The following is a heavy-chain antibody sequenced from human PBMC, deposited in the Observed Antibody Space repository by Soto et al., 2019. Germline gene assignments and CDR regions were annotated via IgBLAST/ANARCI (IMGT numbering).Heavy chain of an antibody. CDR2: LSGTGSST. V-gene: IGHV3-23*01. D-gene: IGHD2-2*01. Sequence: GGSLRLSCVVSAASGFTFSNYAMSWVRQAPGKGLQWVSGLSGTGSSTYYADSVRGRVAISRDTSKNTLYLQMDSLRAEDTAVYYCVKDLNPVVVPAATNGMDVWGQGTTVTVSS. J-gene: IGHJ6*02. CDR3: VKDLNPVVVPAATNGMDV. CDR1: GFTFSNYA.